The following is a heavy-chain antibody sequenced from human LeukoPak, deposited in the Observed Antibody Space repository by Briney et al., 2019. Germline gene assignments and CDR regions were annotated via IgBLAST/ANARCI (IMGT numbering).Heavy chain of an antibody. CDR3: ARDLVPTYYYDSSGY. D-gene: IGHD3-22*01. J-gene: IGHJ4*02. V-gene: IGHV1-69*04. CDR1: GGTFSSYA. Sequence: SVKVSCKASGGTFSSYAISWVRQAPGQGLEWMGRIIPILGIANYAQKFQGRVTITADKSTSTAYMELSSLRSDDTAVYYCARDLVPTYYYDSSGYWGQGTLVTVSS. CDR2: IIPILGIA.